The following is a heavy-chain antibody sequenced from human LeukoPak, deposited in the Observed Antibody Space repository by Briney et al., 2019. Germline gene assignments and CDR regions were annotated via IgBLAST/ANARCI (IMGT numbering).Heavy chain of an antibody. Sequence: GGSLRPSCAASGFTFSSYGMHWVRQAPGKGLEWVAFIRYDGSNKYYADSVKGRFTISRENAKNSLYLQMNSLRAEDTAVYYCARAAVLLPAFLYYFDYWGQGTLVTVSS. CDR1: GFTFSSYG. J-gene: IGHJ4*02. CDR2: IRYDGSNK. CDR3: ARAAVLLPAFLYYFDY. D-gene: IGHD2-15*01. V-gene: IGHV3-30*02.